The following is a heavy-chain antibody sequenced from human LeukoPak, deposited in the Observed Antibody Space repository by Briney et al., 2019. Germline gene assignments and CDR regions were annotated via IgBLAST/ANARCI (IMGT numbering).Heavy chain of an antibody. J-gene: IGHJ4*02. CDR3: ARRLAEDYYFDY. Sequence: PSETLSLTCTVSGGSISSGDYYWSWIRQPPGKGLEWIGYIYYSGSTYYNPSLKSRVTISVDTSKNQFSLKLSSVTAADTAVYYCARRLAEDYYFDYWGQGTLVTVSS. D-gene: IGHD3/OR15-3a*01. CDR1: GGSISSGDYY. V-gene: IGHV4-30-4*08. CDR2: IYYSGST.